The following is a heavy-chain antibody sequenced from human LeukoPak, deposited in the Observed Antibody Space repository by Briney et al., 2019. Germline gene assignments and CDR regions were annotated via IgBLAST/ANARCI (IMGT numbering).Heavy chain of an antibody. Sequence: GGSLRLSCAASGFTFSSYSMNWVRQAPGKGLEWVSSISSSSSYIYYADSVKGRFTISRDNAKNSLYLQMNSLRAEDTAVYYCARGQYYDFWSGYSDTWFDPWGQGTLVTVSS. CDR2: ISSSSSYI. V-gene: IGHV3-21*01. D-gene: IGHD3-3*01. J-gene: IGHJ5*02. CDR3: ARGQYYDFWSGYSDTWFDP. CDR1: GFTFSSYS.